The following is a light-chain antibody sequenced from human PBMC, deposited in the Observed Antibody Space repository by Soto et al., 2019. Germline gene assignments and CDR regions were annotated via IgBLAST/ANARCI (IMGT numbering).Light chain of an antibody. J-gene: IGKJ4*01. CDR1: QGIGNY. V-gene: IGKV1-17*03. Sequence: DIQMTQSPSALSASIRDRVTITCRASQGIGNYVAWFQVKPGKVPKRLIYAASSLQSGVPSRLSGYGSGTEFTLTISSLQPEDSAIYYCLQHNSYPLTFGGGTKVEI. CDR2: AAS. CDR3: LQHNSYPLT.